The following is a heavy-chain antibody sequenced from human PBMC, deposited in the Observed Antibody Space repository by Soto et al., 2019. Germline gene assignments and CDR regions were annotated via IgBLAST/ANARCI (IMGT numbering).Heavy chain of an antibody. CDR1: GFTFSTYA. Sequence: PGGSLRLSCTASGFTFSTYAMNWVRQAPGKGLEWVSSISGGGAGSDYADSVKGRFTISRDNSKNTLYLQMNSLRAEDTAVYYCARELREAATCLGFDYWGQGTLVTVSS. CDR2: ISGGGAGS. CDR3: ARELREAATCLGFDY. D-gene: IGHD2-15*01. V-gene: IGHV3-23*01. J-gene: IGHJ4*02.